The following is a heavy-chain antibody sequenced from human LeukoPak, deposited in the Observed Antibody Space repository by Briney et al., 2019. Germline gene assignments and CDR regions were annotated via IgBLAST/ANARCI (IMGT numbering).Heavy chain of an antibody. D-gene: IGHD5-18*01. Sequence: SETLSLTCTVSGGSISSGGYYWSWIRQHPGKGLEWIGYIYYSGSTYYNPSLESRVTISVDTSKNQFSLKLSSVTAADTAVYYCARDAYSYGLYYFDYWGQGTLVTVSS. CDR2: IYYSGST. V-gene: IGHV4-31*03. CDR1: GGSISSGGYY. J-gene: IGHJ4*02. CDR3: ARDAYSYGLYYFDY.